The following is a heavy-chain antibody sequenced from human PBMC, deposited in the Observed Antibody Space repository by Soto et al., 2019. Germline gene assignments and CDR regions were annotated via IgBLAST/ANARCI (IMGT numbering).Heavy chain of an antibody. CDR2: TYYRSKWYN. CDR3: ARLHCYSPNCVPLDP. Sequence: SQTLSLTCAISGDSVSSNSAAWTWIRQSPSRGLEFLGRTYYRSKWYNDYAISVKSRISINPDTSENQFSLQLTSVTAADTAVYYCARLHCYSPNCVPLDPWGQGTLVTVSS. D-gene: IGHD2-2*01. V-gene: IGHV6-1*01. CDR1: GDSVSSNSAA. J-gene: IGHJ5*02.